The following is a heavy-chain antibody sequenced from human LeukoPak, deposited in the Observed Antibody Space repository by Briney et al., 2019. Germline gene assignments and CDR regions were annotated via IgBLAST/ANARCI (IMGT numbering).Heavy chain of an antibody. D-gene: IGHD5-12*01. CDR2: IWYDGSNK. V-gene: IGHV3-33*01. J-gene: IGHJ4*02. CDR1: GFTFSSYG. CDR3: ARGHIVATIFDY. Sequence: GGSLRLSCAASGFTFSSYGMHWVRQAPGKGLEGVAVIWYDGSNKYYADSVKGRFTISRDNSKNTLYLQMNSLRAEDTAVYYCARGHIVATIFDYWGQGTLVTVSS.